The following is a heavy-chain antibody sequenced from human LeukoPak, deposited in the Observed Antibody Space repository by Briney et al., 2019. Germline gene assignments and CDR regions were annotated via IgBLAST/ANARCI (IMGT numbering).Heavy chain of an antibody. J-gene: IGHJ4*02. Sequence: GGSLRLSCAASGFTFFSYWMSWVRQAPGKGLEWVAYMKQDGSGKSYVDSVKGRFTISRDNAKNSLYLQMNSLRAEDTAVYYCARGTNNDYWGQGTLVTVSS. CDR1: GFTFFSYW. V-gene: IGHV3-7*01. CDR3: ARGTNNDY. CDR2: MKQDGSGK.